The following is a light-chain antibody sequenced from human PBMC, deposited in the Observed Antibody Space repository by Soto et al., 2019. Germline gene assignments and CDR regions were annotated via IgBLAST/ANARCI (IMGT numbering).Light chain of an antibody. Sequence: QLVLTQPPSVSGAPGQRVTISCTGSSSSIGAGYDVHWYQQLPGTAPKLLIFGNNNRPSGVPDRFSGSKSGTSASLAITRLQAEDEADYYCQSYDTSLSGPVFGGGTKLTVL. V-gene: IGLV1-40*01. CDR1: SSSIGAGYD. CDR2: GNN. J-gene: IGLJ3*02. CDR3: QSYDTSLSGPV.